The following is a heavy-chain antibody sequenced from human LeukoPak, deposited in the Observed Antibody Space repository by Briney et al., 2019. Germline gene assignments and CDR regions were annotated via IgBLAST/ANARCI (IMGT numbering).Heavy chain of an antibody. D-gene: IGHD4-17*01. V-gene: IGHV4-59*08. CDR1: RGSIRSYY. CDR2: TYYSGIT. J-gene: IGHJ4*02. CDR3: ARRSTVTTFSFDY. Sequence: PSETLSLTCTDPRGSIRSYYWSWIRQPPGKRLEWIWYTYYSGITNYNPSLKSRVSISVDTSKNQFSLKLSSVTAADTAVYYCARRSTVTTFSFDYWGQGTLVTVSS.